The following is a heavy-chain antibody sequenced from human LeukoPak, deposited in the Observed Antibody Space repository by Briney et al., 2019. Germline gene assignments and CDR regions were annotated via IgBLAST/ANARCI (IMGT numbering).Heavy chain of an antibody. CDR1: GFTFSSYG. D-gene: IGHD5-12*01. J-gene: IGHJ4*02. CDR2: IRYDGSNK. Sequence: GGSLRLSCAASGFTFSSYGMHWARQAPGKGLERVAFIRYDGSNKYYADSVKGRFTISRDNSKNTLYLQMNSLRAEDTAVYYCAKEIVATIWGQDYWGQGTLVTVSS. V-gene: IGHV3-30*02. CDR3: AKEIVATIWGQDY.